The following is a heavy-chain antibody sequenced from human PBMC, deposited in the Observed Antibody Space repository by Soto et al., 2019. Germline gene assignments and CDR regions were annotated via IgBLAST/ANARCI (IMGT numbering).Heavy chain of an antibody. D-gene: IGHD4-17*01. J-gene: IGHJ4*02. CDR3: AKHIGILTGTSDY. CDR2: ISGSGDST. CDR1: GFTFSSYG. V-gene: IGHV3-23*01. Sequence: EVQLLESVGGLVQPGGSLRLSCAASGFTFSSYGMSWVRQAPGKGLEWVSVISGSGDSTYYADSVKGRFTISRDNSKNTLYLQMTSLRAEDTAVYYCAKHIGILTGTSDYWGQGTLVTVSS.